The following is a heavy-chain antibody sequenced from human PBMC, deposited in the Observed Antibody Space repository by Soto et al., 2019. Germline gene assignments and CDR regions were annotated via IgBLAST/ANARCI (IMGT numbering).Heavy chain of an antibody. CDR1: GFTFGSYA. Sequence: GGSLRLSCAASGFTFGSYAMSWVRQAPGKELEWVSAISGSGGSTYYADSVKGRFTISRDNSKNTLYLQMNSLRAEDTAVYYCAKDPGSSSWYYYYGMDVWGQGTTVTVSS. D-gene: IGHD6-13*01. J-gene: IGHJ6*02. CDR3: AKDPGSSSWYYYYGMDV. CDR2: ISGSGGST. V-gene: IGHV3-23*01.